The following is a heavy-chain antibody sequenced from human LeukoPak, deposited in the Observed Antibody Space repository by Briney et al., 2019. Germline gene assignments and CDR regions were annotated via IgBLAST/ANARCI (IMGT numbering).Heavy chain of an antibody. V-gene: IGHV4-39*01. CDR2: IYYTGTT. Sequence: SETLSLTCSVSGGSLSSSSNYWAWLRQPPGRGLEWVGSIYYTGTTYYNPSLNSPVTVSVDTSKNQFSLKLTSVTAADTAVYYCARQVPSVIAVALNWGEGTLVTVSS. J-gene: IGHJ4*02. D-gene: IGHD6-19*01. CDR3: ARQVPSVIAVALN. CDR1: GGSLSSSSNY.